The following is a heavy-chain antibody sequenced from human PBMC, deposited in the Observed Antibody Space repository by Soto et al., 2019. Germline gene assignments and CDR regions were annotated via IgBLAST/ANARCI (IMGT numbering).Heavy chain of an antibody. Sequence: ASVKVSCKASGYTFTSYGISWVRQAPGQGLEWMGWISAYNGNTNYAQKLQGRVTMTTDTSTSTAYMELRSLRSDDTAVYYCARVVGSKGYCSSTSCFPRYYYYGMDVWGQGTTVTVSS. D-gene: IGHD2-2*01. CDR2: ISAYNGNT. CDR1: GYTFTSYG. J-gene: IGHJ6*02. V-gene: IGHV1-18*01. CDR3: ARVVGSKGYCSSTSCFPRYYYYGMDV.